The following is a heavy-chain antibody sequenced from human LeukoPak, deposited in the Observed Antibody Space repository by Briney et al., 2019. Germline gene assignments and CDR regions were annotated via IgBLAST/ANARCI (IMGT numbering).Heavy chain of an antibody. J-gene: IGHJ4*02. CDR2: IIPIFGTA. Sequence: ASVKVSCKASGGTFSSYAISWVRQAPGQGLEWMGGIIPIFGTANYAQKFQGRVTITADESTSTAYMELSSLRSEDTAVYYCAKKTDYDLELGYWGQGTLVTVSS. CDR1: GGTFSSYA. CDR3: AKKTDYDLELGY. D-gene: IGHD3-10*01. V-gene: IGHV1-69*01.